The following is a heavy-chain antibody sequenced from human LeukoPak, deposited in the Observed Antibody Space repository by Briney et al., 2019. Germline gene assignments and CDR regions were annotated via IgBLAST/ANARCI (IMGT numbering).Heavy chain of an antibody. D-gene: IGHD3-3*01. Sequence: GASLKISCKGSGSIFTSYWIGWVRQLPGKGLEWMGIIYPGDSDTRYSPSFQGQVTISADKSISTAYLQWSSLKASDTAMYYCARQYYDFWRYYYYYMDVWGKGTTVTVSS. V-gene: IGHV5-51*01. CDR2: IYPGDSDT. CDR3: ARQYYDFWRYYYYYMDV. CDR1: GSIFTSYW. J-gene: IGHJ6*03.